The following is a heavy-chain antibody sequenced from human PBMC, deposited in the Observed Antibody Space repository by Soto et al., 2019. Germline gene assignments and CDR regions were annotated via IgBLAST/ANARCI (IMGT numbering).Heavy chain of an antibody. J-gene: IGHJ6*02. CDR2: IIPILGIA. CDR3: ARPYYYDSSGPVYYYYYGMDV. V-gene: IGHV1-69*04. D-gene: IGHD3-22*01. Sequence: SVKVSCKASGGTFSSYAISWVRQAPGQGLEWMGRIIPILGIANYAQKFQGRVTITADKSTSTAYMELSSLRSEDTAVYYCARPYYYDSSGPVYYYYYGMDVWGQGTTVTVSS. CDR1: GGTFSSYA.